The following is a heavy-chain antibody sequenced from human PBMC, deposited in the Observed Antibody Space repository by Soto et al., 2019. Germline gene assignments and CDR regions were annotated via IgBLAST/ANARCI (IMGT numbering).Heavy chain of an antibody. Sequence: QVQLVQSGAEVKKPGASVKVSCKVSGYTLTELSMHWVRQAPGTGLEWMGGFDPEDGETIYAQKFQGRVTMTEDTSTDTAYMELSSLRAEDTAGYCCAIGPGRDSGHCRDPLDDWGQGTLVSVSS. CDR3: AIGPGRDSGHCRDPLDD. CDR1: GYTLTELS. D-gene: IGHD2-21*01. CDR2: FDPEDGET. J-gene: IGHJ4*02. V-gene: IGHV1-24*01.